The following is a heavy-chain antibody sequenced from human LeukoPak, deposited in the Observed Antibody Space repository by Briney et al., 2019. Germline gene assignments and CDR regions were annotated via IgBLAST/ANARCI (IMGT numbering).Heavy chain of an antibody. V-gene: IGHV1-24*01. CDR2: FDPEDGET. D-gene: IGHD5-18*01. CDR3: ATTRPLDTATFLFDY. J-gene: IGHJ4*02. CDR1: GYTLTELS. Sequence: ASVKVSCKVSGYTLTELSMHWVRQSPGKGLEWMGGFDPEDGETIYAQKFQGRVTMTEDTSTDTAYMELSSLRSEDTAVYYCATTRPLDTATFLFDYWGQGTLVTVSS.